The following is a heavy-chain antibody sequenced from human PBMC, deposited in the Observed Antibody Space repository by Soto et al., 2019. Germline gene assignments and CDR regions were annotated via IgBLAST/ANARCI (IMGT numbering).Heavy chain of an antibody. CDR1: GGSISSGDYY. D-gene: IGHD7-27*01. V-gene: IGHV4-30-4*01. Sequence: QVQLQESGPGLVKPSQTLSLTCTVSGGSISSGDYYWSWIRQPPGKGLEWIGYISYSGSTYYDPSLKSRITISVDTSKNQFSLNLSSVTAADTAVYYCAREATGDSSEYSYYYVMDVWGQGTTVTVSS. J-gene: IGHJ6*02. CDR3: AREATGDSSEYSYYYVMDV. CDR2: ISYSGST.